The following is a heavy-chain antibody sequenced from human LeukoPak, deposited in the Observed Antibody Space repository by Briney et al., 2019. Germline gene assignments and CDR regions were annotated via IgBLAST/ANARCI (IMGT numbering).Heavy chain of an antibody. J-gene: IGHJ4*02. V-gene: IGHV4-31*03. CDR2: IYYTGST. Sequence: PSQTLSLTCTVSGGSISSGGYYWSWIRQHPGKGLEWIGYIYYTGSTYYNPSLKSRVSISVDTSKNQFSLNLSSVTAADTAIYYCARDAQYYYDDSGYYYLDYWGQGTLVTVSS. CDR1: GGSISSGGYY. D-gene: IGHD3-22*01. CDR3: ARDAQYYYDDSGYYYLDY.